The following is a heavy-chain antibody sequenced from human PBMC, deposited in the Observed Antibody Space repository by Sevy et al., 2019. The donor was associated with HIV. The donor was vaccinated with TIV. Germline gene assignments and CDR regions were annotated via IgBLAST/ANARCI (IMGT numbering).Heavy chain of an antibody. J-gene: IGHJ6*02. CDR1: GGTFSSYA. CDR2: IIPIFGTA. D-gene: IGHD2-2*01. V-gene: IGHV1-69*13. CDR3: ARARGGLVPAGMSRSYYYYGMDV. Sequence: ASVKVSCKASGGTFSSYAISWVRQAPGQGLEWMGGIIPIFGTANYAQKFQGRVTITADESTSTAYMELSSLRSEDTAGYYCARARGGLVPAGMSRSYYYYGMDVWGQGTTVTVSS.